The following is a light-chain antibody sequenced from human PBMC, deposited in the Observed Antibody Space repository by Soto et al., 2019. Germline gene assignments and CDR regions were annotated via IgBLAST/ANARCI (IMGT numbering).Light chain of an antibody. CDR2: GAS. CDR3: QTYDKAPWT. V-gene: IGKV1-27*01. CDR1: RGIYTH. J-gene: IGKJ1*01. Sequence: DIQMAQSPSSLSASVGDRVTITCRASRGIYTHLAWYQQKPGNAPKLLIYGASTLQLGVPSRFSASGSGTDFFLTISGLQSEDVGTYFCQTYDKAPWTFGPGTRV.